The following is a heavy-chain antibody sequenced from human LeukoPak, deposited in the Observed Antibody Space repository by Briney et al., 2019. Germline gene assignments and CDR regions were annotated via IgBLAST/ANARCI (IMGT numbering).Heavy chain of an antibody. D-gene: IGHD2-15*01. CDR2: ISVGSRSM. CDR3: TRFPWAHCSEC. Sequence: GGSLRLSCAATGFTFSTYSMSWVRQAPGQGLEWISYISVGSRSMDYADSVKGRFAISRDNSKNTVFLQMNNLRAEDTAVYYCTRFPWAHCSECWGQGTMVTVSS. V-gene: IGHV3-48*01. CDR1: GFTFSTYS. J-gene: IGHJ3*01.